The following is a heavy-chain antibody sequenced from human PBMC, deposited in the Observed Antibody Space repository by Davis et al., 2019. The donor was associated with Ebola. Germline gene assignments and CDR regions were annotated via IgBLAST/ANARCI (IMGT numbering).Heavy chain of an antibody. D-gene: IGHD3-16*01. V-gene: IGHV4-34*01. CDR2: INHSGST. J-gene: IGHJ4*02. CDR1: GGSFSAYY. CDR3: ARHQTGRGISFGAGGYYFDY. Sequence: GSLRLTCAVYGGSFSAYYWSWIRQPPGKGLEWIGEINHSGSTNYNPSLKSRVTISVDTSKNQFSLRLSSVAAADTAVYYCARHQTGRGISFGAGGYYFDYWGQGTLVTVSS.